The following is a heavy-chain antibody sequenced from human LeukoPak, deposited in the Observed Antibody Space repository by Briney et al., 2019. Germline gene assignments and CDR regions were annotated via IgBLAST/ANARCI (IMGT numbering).Heavy chain of an antibody. Sequence: PGGSLRLSCAASGFTFSSYGMSWVRQAPGKGLEWVSAISGSGGSTYYADSVKGRFTISRDNSKNTLYLQMNSLRAEDTAVYYCASRPKIQPRQKVDYWGQGTLVTVSS. J-gene: IGHJ4*02. CDR1: GFTFSSYG. V-gene: IGHV3-23*01. CDR3: ASRPKIQPRQKVDY. CDR2: ISGSGGST. D-gene: IGHD5-18*01.